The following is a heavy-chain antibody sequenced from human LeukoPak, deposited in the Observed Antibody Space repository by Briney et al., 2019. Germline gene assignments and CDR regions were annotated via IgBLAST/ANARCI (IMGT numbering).Heavy chain of an antibody. CDR3: AREEASIAAAGWRVGAFDI. Sequence: GGSLRLSCAASGFTFSSYSMNWVRQAPGKGLEWVSSISSSSSYIYYADSVKGRFTISRDNAKSSLYLQMNSLRAEDTAVYYCAREEASIAAAGWRVGAFDIWGQGTMVTVSS. D-gene: IGHD6-13*01. V-gene: IGHV3-21*01. CDR2: ISSSSSYI. CDR1: GFTFSSYS. J-gene: IGHJ3*02.